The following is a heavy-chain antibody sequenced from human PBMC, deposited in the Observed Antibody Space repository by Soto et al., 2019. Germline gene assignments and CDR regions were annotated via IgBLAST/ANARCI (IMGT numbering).Heavy chain of an antibody. J-gene: IGHJ6*02. CDR2: IDASGGTT. CDR3: VRERQLGG. CDR1: GFTFSIYA. Sequence: FLRLSCAASGFTFSIYAMSWARQAPGKGLEWVSVIDASGGTTYTDSVKGRFTISRDNSKNTLYLQMNSLRVEDTAVYYCVRERQLGGWGQGTTVTVSS. V-gene: IGHV3-23*01. D-gene: IGHD6-6*01.